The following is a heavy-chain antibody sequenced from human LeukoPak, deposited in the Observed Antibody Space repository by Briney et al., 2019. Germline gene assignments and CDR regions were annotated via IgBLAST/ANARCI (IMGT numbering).Heavy chain of an antibody. V-gene: IGHV3-23*01. J-gene: IGHJ4*02. CDR3: AKEVAAVGSIY. Sequence: GGSLRLSCAASGFTVSSYAMRWVRQAPGEGLEWVSAISGSGTNTYYADSVKGRLTISRDNSKNTLYLQMNSLRAEDTAVYYCAKEVAAVGSIYWGQGTLVTVSS. CDR1: GFTVSSYA. CDR2: ISGSGTNT. D-gene: IGHD6-13*01.